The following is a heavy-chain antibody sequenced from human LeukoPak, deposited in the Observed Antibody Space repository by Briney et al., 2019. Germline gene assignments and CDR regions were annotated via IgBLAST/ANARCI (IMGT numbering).Heavy chain of an antibody. Sequence: PGGSLRLSCAASGFTFSSYWMSWVRQAPGRGREWVANIKQGGSEKYYVDSVKGRFTISRDNAKNSLYLQMNSLRAEDTAVYYCARRSYYDSSGYYSFDYWGQGTLVTVSS. CDR2: IKQGGSEK. D-gene: IGHD3-22*01. V-gene: IGHV3-7*01. J-gene: IGHJ4*02. CDR1: GFTFSSYW. CDR3: ARRSYYDSSGYYSFDY.